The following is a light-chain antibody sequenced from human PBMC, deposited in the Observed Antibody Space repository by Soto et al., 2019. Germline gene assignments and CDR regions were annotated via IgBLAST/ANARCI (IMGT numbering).Light chain of an antibody. V-gene: IGLV1-40*01. CDR1: SSNLGAGYD. CDR2: GNR. J-gene: IGLJ3*02. Sequence: QSVLKQPPSVSGAPGQRVTISCTGNSSNLGAGYDVHWYRQLPGAAPKLVIFGNRNRPSGVPERFSGSKSGTSASLAITGLQGEDEADYYCQAYDYSLTASVFGGGTKLTVL. CDR3: QAYDYSLTASV.